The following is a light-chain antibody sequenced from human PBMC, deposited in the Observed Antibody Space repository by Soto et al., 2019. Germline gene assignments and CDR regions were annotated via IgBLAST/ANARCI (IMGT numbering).Light chain of an antibody. CDR1: SIDVGGYNY. V-gene: IGLV2-14*03. CDR3: SSYTTSNTRQIV. CDR2: DVS. J-gene: IGLJ1*01. Sequence: QSALTQPASVSGSPGQSITISCTGTSIDVGGYNYVSWYQHHPGKAPKLMIFDVSNRPSGVSNRFSGSKSGNTASLTISGLQPEAEADYYCSSYTTSNTRQIVFGTGTKVTVL.